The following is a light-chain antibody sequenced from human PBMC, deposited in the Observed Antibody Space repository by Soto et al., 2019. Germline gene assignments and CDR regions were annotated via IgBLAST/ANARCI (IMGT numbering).Light chain of an antibody. V-gene: IGKV3-15*01. CDR1: RGVGTS. CDR3: QQYIYCYS. CDR2: DSS. J-gene: IGKJ2*03. Sequence: EIVMTQSPATLSVSPGERATLSCRASRGVGTSLAWYQQRPGQAPRLLIYDSSTRATGIPARFSGSGSGTEFTLTISILKAEDIAIYYCQQYIYCYSFGQGTKLAIK.